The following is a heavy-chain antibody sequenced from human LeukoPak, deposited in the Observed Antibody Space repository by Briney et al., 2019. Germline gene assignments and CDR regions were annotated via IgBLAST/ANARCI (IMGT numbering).Heavy chain of an antibody. V-gene: IGHV1-69*05. CDR2: IIPIFGTA. CDR3: ARDYYDILTGYYNFDY. J-gene: IGHJ4*02. Sequence: GSSVKVSCKASGGTFSSYAISWVRQAPGQGLEWMGGIIPIFGTANYAQKFQGRVTMTTDTSTSTAYMELRSLRSDDTAVYYCARDYYDILTGYYNFDYWGQGTLVTVS. CDR1: GGTFSSYA. D-gene: IGHD3-9*01.